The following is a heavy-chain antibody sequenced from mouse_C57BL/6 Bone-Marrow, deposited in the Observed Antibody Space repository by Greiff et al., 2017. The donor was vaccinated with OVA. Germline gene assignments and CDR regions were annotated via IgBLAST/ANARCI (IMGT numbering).Heavy chain of an antibody. V-gene: IGHV5-17*01. CDR3: ARTEWLLDY. D-gene: IGHD2-3*01. J-gene: IGHJ2*01. Sequence: DVHLVESGGGLVKPGGSLKLSCAASGFTFSDYGMHWVRQAPEKGLEWVAYISSGSSTIYYADTVKGRFTISRDNAKNTLFLQMTSLRSEDTAMFYCARTEWLLDYWGQGTTLTVSS. CDR2: ISSGSSTI. CDR1: GFTFSDYG.